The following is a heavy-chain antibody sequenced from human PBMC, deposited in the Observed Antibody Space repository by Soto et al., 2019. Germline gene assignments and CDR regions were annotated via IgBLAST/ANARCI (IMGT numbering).Heavy chain of an antibody. CDR2: INHSGST. CDR1: GGSFSGYY. CDR3: ARGGRLRFYNWFDP. Sequence: SETLSLTCAVYGGSFSGYYWSWIRQPPGKGLEWIGEINHSGSTNYNPSLKSRVTISVDTSKNQFSLKLSSVTAADTAVYYCARGGRLRFYNWFDPWGQGTLVTVSS. J-gene: IGHJ5*02. D-gene: IGHD5-12*01. V-gene: IGHV4-34*01.